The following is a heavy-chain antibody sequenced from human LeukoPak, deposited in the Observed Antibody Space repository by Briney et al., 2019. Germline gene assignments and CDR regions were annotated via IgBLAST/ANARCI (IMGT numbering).Heavy chain of an antibody. V-gene: IGHV4-34*01. D-gene: IGHD6-13*01. Sequence: PSETLSLTCAVYGGSFSGYYWSWIRQPPGKGLEWIGEINHSGSTNYNPSLKSRVTISVDTSKNQFSLKLSSVTAADTAVYYCAREQAIAAAGVYYFDYRGQGTLVTVSS. CDR3: AREQAIAAAGVYYFDY. J-gene: IGHJ4*02. CDR2: INHSGST. CDR1: GGSFSGYY.